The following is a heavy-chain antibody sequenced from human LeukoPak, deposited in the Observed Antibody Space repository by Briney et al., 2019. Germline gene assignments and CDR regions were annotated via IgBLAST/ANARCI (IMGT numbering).Heavy chain of an antibody. D-gene: IGHD3-10*01. Sequence: GGSLRLSCAASGFTFSSYAMSWVRQAPGKGLEWVSAISGSGGSTYYADSVKGRFTISRDNSKSTLYLQMNSLRAEDTAVYYCASGELFYLGSHYYFDHWGQGTLVTVSS. CDR3: ASGELFYLGSHYYFDH. V-gene: IGHV3-23*01. CDR1: GFTFSSYA. J-gene: IGHJ4*02. CDR2: ISGSGGST.